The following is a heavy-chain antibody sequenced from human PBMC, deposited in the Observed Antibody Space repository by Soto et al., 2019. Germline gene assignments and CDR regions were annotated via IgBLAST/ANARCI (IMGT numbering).Heavy chain of an antibody. CDR2: IHNSGNT. J-gene: IGHJ3*01. CDR3: ARLQYTVVTPIDL. Sequence: QVQLQESGPGLVKPSETLSLTCTVPGGSITNYYWTWIRQLPGKRLEWIAHIHNSGNTNSNPSLKSRVTISMDTSKNQISLRLTSVTAADTAMYYCARLQYTVVTPIDLWGQRTMVTVSS. CDR1: GGSITNYY. D-gene: IGHD2-21*02. V-gene: IGHV4-59*01.